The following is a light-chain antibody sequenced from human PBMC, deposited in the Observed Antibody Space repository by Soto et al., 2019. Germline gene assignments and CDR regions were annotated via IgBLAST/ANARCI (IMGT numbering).Light chain of an antibody. V-gene: IGKV1-33*01. Sequence: DIQMTQSPSSLSASVGDRVTITCQASQDISNYLNWYQQKPGKAPTLLIYDASNLETGVPSRFSGSGSGTDFTFTISSLQPEDIATYYCQQYDNLLRTFGQGTKVEIK. CDR3: QQYDNLLRT. J-gene: IGKJ1*01. CDR1: QDISNY. CDR2: DAS.